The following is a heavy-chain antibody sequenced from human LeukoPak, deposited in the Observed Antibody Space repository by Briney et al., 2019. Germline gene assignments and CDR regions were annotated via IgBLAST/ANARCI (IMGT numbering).Heavy chain of an antibody. J-gene: IGHJ4*02. CDR3: ARGTSGGYEGDY. CDR2: IWYDGSNK. D-gene: IGHD1-1*01. V-gene: IGHV3-33*01. Sequence: GGSLRLSCAASGFTSSSYGMHWVRQAPGKGLERVAVIWYDGSNKYYADSVKGRFTISRDNSKTTLYLQMNSLRAEDTAVYSCARGTSGGYEGDYWGQGTLVTVSS. CDR1: GFTSSSYG.